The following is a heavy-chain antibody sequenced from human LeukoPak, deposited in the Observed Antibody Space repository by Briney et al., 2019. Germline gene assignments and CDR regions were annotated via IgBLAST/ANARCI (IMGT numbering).Heavy chain of an antibody. CDR3: ARGADWFGELLWYLDY. V-gene: IGHV4-59*11. Sequence: SETLSLTCTVSGGSISSHYWSWIRQPPGKGLEWIGYIYYSGSTNYNPSLKSRVTISVDTSKNQFSLKLSSVTAADTAVYYGARGADWFGELLWYLDYWGQETLVTVSS. D-gene: IGHD3-10*01. J-gene: IGHJ4*02. CDR2: IYYSGST. CDR1: GGSISSHY.